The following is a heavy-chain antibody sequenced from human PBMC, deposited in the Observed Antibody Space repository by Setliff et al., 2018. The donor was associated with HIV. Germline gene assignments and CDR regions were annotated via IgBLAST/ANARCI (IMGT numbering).Heavy chain of an antibody. Sequence: SETLSLTCTVSGGSINNYCWNWIRQPPGRGLEWIGFIFASGTTKYNPSLQSRVTMSIDTSKNQFSLKLTSVTAAGTAVYYCARRIDDSGSFPDKNWFDTWGRGSLVTVSS. V-gene: IGHV4-4*09. CDR1: GGSINNYC. J-gene: IGHJ5*02. CDR2: IFASGTT. D-gene: IGHD3-10*01. CDR3: ARRIDDSGSFPDKNWFDT.